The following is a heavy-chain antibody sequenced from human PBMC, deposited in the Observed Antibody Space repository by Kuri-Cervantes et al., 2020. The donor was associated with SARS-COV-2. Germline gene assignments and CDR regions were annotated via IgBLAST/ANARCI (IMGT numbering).Heavy chain of an antibody. CDR3: ARGIRGSWYVFDY. CDR1: GFTFSIYA. V-gene: IGHV3-23*01. D-gene: IGHD6-13*01. Sequence: GGSLRLSCAASGFTFSIYAMSWVRQAPGKGLEWVSTFSVSGNTTYYADSVKGRFTISRDNSKNTLYLQMNSLRAEDTAVYYCARGIRGSWYVFDYWGQGTLVTVSS. CDR2: FSVSGNTT. J-gene: IGHJ4*02.